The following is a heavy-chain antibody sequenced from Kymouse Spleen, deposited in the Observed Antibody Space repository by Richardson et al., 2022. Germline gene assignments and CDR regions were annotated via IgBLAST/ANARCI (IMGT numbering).Heavy chain of an antibody. CDR1: GFTFSSYG. Sequence: QVQLVESGGGVVQPGRSLRLSCAASGFTFSSYGMHWVRQAPGKGLEWVAVIWYDGSNKYYADSVKGRFTISRDNSKNTLYLQMNSLRAEDTAVYYCARVSGSFYYFDYWGQGTLVTVSS. D-gene: IGHD1-26*01. V-gene: IGHV3-33*01. CDR2: IWYDGSNK. J-gene: IGHJ4*02. CDR3: ARVSGSFYYFDY.